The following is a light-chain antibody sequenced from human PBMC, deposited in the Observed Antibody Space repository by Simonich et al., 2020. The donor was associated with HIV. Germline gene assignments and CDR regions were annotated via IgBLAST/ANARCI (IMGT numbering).Light chain of an antibody. CDR3: SSYTSSSTLVV. J-gene: IGLJ3*02. Sequence: QSALTQPASVSGSPGQSITISCTGTSSAVGGYNYVSWYQQHPGKAPKLMIYDDSNRPAGVSNRFAGSKSGNTASLTISGLQAEDEADYYCSSYTSSSTLVVFGGGTKLTVL. CDR2: DDS. V-gene: IGLV2-14*03. CDR1: SSAVGGYNY.